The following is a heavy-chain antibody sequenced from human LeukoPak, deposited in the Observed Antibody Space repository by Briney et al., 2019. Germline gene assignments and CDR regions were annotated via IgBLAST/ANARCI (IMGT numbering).Heavy chain of an antibody. CDR3: ARGAYGSGSYYSPPQEIDY. V-gene: IGHV6-1*01. CDR1: GDSVSSNSAA. J-gene: IGHJ4*02. Sequence: SQTLSLTCAISGDSVSSNSAAWNWIRQSPSRGLEWLGRTYYRSKWYNDYAVSVKSRITINPDTSKNQFSLQLNSVTPEDTAVYYCARGAYGSGSYYSPPQEIDYWGQGTLVTVSS. D-gene: IGHD3-10*01. CDR2: TYYRSKWYN.